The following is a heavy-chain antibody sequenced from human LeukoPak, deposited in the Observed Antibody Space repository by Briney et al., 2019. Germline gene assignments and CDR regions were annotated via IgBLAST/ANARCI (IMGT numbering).Heavy chain of an antibody. Sequence: PSETLSLTCTVSGGSISSYYWSWIRQPPGKGLEWIGYIYYSGSTNYNPSLKSRVTISVDTSKNQFSLRLNSVTAADTAMYYCARSESFDIWGQGTMVTVSS. V-gene: IGHV4-59*01. CDR3: ARSESFDI. J-gene: IGHJ3*02. CDR1: GGSISSYY. CDR2: IYYSGST. D-gene: IGHD1-14*01.